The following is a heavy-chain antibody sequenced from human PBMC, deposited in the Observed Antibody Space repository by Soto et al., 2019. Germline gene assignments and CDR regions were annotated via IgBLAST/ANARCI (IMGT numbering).Heavy chain of an antibody. CDR2: ISTDGSIT. D-gene: IGHD2-8*01. CDR1: GLIFSNYK. CDR3: ARDTNGLHY. J-gene: IGHJ4*02. V-gene: IGHV3-74*01. Sequence: PGGSLRLSCAASGLIFSNYKMHWVRQAPGKGLVWVSRISTDGSITDYADSVKGRSTVSRDNAKNTLYLQMNSLRVDDTAVYYCARDTNGLHYWGQGTLVTVSS.